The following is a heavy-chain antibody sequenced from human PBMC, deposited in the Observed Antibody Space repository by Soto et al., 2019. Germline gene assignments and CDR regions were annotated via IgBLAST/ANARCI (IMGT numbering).Heavy chain of an antibody. J-gene: IGHJ4*02. CDR2: ISSSSSYI. V-gene: IGHV3-21*01. CDR3: ARGGSGYDLGGLDSDY. Sequence: EVQLVESGGGLVKPGGSLRLSCAASGFTFSSYSMNWVRQAPGKGLEWVSSISSSSSYIYYADSVKGRFTISRDNAKNSLYLQMNSLRGEDTAVYYCARGGSGYDLGGLDSDYWGQGTLVTVSS. D-gene: IGHD5-12*01. CDR1: GFTFSSYS.